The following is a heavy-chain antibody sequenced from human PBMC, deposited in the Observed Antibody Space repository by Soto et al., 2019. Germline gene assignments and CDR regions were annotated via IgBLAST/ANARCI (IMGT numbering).Heavy chain of an antibody. D-gene: IGHD3-3*01. CDR2: ISGSGGST. V-gene: IGHV3-23*01. Sequence: GGSLRLSCAASGLTFSSYATSWVRQAPGKGLEWVSAISGSGGSTYYADSVKGRFTISRDNSKNTLYLQMNSLRAEDTAVYYCAKESGPTYYDFWSGYPHMDVWGKGTTVTVSS. CDR3: AKESGPTYYDFWSGYPHMDV. CDR1: GLTFSSYA. J-gene: IGHJ6*03.